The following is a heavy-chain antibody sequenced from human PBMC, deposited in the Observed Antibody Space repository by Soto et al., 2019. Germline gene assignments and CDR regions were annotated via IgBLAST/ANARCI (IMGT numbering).Heavy chain of an antibody. J-gene: IGHJ6*02. CDR3: AISVRVPTDGMDV. Sequence: GGSLRLSCAASGFAFSSDGMSWVRQAPGKGLEWVSAISGSGGSTYYADSVKGRFTISRDNSKNTLYLQMNSLGAEDTAVYYCAISVRVPTDGMDVWGPGTTLTVS. D-gene: IGHD5-12*01. CDR2: ISGSGGST. CDR1: GFAFSSDG. V-gene: IGHV3-23*01.